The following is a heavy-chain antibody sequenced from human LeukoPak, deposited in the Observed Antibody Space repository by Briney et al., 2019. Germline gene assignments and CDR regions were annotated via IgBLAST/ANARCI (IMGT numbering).Heavy chain of an antibody. J-gene: IGHJ3*02. CDR2: IYYSGST. CDR1: GGSISSGGYY. D-gene: IGHD3-10*01. Sequence: SETLSLTCTVSGGSISSGGYYWSWIRQHPGKGLEWIGYIYYSGSTYYNPSLKSRVTISVDTSKNQFSLKLSSVTAADTAVYYCARAPPIGVNAFDIWGQGTMVTVSS. V-gene: IGHV4-31*03. CDR3: ARAPPIGVNAFDI.